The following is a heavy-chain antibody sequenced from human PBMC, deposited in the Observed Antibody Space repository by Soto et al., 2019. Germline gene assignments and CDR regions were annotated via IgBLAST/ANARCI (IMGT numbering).Heavy chain of an antibody. CDR2: ISSSGGTI. J-gene: IGHJ6*02. Sequence: GGALILSCAASGFSFSDYERNWVRQTPGKGLEWLSYISSSGGTINYADSVKGRFTIPRDDATNSLYLQMHSLRADDTAVYYCARDAFEIYYKFGLDVWGQGTPVTVSS. CDR1: GFSFSDYE. CDR3: ARDAFEIYYKFGLDV. V-gene: IGHV3-48*03. D-gene: IGHD3-10*01.